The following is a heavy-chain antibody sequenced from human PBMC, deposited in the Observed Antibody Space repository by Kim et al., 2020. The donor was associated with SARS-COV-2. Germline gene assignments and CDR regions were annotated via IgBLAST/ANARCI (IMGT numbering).Heavy chain of an antibody. D-gene: IGHD1-26*01. V-gene: IGHV3-30*18. Sequence: GGSLRLSCAASGFIFSTYAMHWVRQAPGKGMEWVAVISNNGRDIYSADSVKGRFTISRDNYKNTLYLHMNSLRVEDTAVYYCAKDGSAEAADYHFDYWGQGNLVTVPA. J-gene: IGHJ4*02. CDR2: ISNNGRDI. CDR1: GFIFSTYA. CDR3: AKDGSAEAADYHFDY.